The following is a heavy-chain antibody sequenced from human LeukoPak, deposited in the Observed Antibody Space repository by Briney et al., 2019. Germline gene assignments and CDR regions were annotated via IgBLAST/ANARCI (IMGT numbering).Heavy chain of an antibody. D-gene: IGHD3-16*02. CDR3: ARAKGDDYVWGSYRYTVRWFDP. Sequence: ASVKVSCKASGYTFTGYYMHWVRQAPGQGLEWMGWINPNSGCTNYAQKFQGRVTMTRDTSISTAYMELSRLRSDDTAVYYCARAKGDDYVWGSYRYTVRWFDPWGQGTLVTVSS. CDR1: GYTFTGYY. V-gene: IGHV1-2*02. J-gene: IGHJ5*02. CDR2: INPNSGCT.